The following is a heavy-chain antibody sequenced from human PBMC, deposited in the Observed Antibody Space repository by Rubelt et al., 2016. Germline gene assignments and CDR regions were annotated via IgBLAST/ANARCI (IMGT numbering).Heavy chain of an antibody. CDR3: ARFPTRYWYFDL. CDR1: GGSISSSNW. J-gene: IGHJ2*01. D-gene: IGHD4-11*01. CDR2: IYHSGST. V-gene: IGHV4-4*02. Sequence: GTLSLTCAVSGGSISSSNWWNWVRQPPGKGLEWIGEIYHSGSTNYNPSLKSRVTISVDTSKNQFSLKLSSVTAADTAVYYCARFPTRYWYFDLWGRGTLVTVSS.